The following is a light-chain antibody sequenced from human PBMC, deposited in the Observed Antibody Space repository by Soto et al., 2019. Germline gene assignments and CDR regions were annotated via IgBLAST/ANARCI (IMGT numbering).Light chain of an antibody. CDR2: DAS. J-gene: IGKJ1*01. Sequence: EIALSLSPAALSLSPGERATLSCWASQSVSSYLAWYQHKPGQAPRLLNYDASNRATGIPARFSGSGSGTDFTLTISSLEPEDLTVYYCQQRSNRAWTFGQGTKVDI. CDR3: QQRSNRAWT. CDR1: QSVSSY. V-gene: IGKV3-11*01.